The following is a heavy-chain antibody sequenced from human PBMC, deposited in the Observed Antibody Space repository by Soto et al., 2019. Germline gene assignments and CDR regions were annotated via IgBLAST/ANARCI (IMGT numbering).Heavy chain of an antibody. Sequence: QLVQSGAEVKKPGASVKVSCKASGYTFTSHGISWVRQAPGQGLEWMGWVSGYNGNTNYAQKFQGRGTMTTDTSTTTAYMELRSLTSDDTAVYYCARDLGAKVYYWGQGTLVTVSS. CDR2: VSGYNGNT. J-gene: IGHJ4*02. V-gene: IGHV1-18*01. D-gene: IGHD3-16*01. CDR3: ARDLGAKVYY. CDR1: GYTFTSHG.